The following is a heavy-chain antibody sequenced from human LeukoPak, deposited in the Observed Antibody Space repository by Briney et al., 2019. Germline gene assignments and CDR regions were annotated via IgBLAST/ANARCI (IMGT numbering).Heavy chain of an antibody. V-gene: IGHV3-30*02. CDR1: GFTFSSYG. Sequence: AGGSLRLSCAASGFTFSSYGMHWVRQAPGKGLEWVAFIRYDGSNKYYADSVKGRFTISRDNSKNTLYLQMNSLRAEDTAVYYCAANLYGDYVDLPGYWGQGTLVTVSS. D-gene: IGHD4-17*01. J-gene: IGHJ4*02. CDR3: AANLYGDYVDLPGY. CDR2: IRYDGSNK.